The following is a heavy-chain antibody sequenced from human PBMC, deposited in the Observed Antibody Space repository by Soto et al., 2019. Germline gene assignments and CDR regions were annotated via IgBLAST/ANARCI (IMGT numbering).Heavy chain of an antibody. CDR3: ARVPSPFDFYYAMDV. Sequence: QVPLRESGPGLVMPSQTLSLTCTVSGDSIGSGNNYWSWIRKAPVQGLELIGYISSSGTTYYNPSLKSRLTMSLDTSQNQFSLKLNSVTAADTAVYFCARVPSPFDFYYAMDVWGQGTTVTVSS. V-gene: IGHV4-30-4*01. J-gene: IGHJ6*02. CDR1: GDSIGSGNNY. D-gene: IGHD3-16*01. CDR2: ISSSGTT.